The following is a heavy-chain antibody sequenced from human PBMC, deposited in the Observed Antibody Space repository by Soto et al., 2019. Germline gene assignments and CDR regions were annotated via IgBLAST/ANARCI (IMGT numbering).Heavy chain of an antibody. CDR2: IYYSGST. D-gene: IGHD6-19*01. Sequence: PSETLSLTCTVSGGSVSSGSYYWSWIRQPPGKGLEWIGYIYYSGSTNYNPSLKSRVTISVDTSKNQFSLKLSSVTAADTAVYYCARKRIAVPLTIDPWGQGTLVTVSS. J-gene: IGHJ5*02. CDR3: ARKRIAVPLTIDP. V-gene: IGHV4-61*01. CDR1: GGSVSSGSYY.